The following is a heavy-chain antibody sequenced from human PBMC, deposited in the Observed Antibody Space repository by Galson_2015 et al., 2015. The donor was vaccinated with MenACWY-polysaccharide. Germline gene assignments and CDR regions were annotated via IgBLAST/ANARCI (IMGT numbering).Heavy chain of an antibody. CDR1: GFTFSSYA. D-gene: IGHD1-26*01. CDR3: ARDSGRTGSLDY. J-gene: IGHJ4*02. Sequence: SLRLSCAPSGFTFSSYAMAWVRQAPGKGLEWVSFIGSTYDTYYAESVKGRFASSRDNSKNTLYLQMNSLRADDTAIYFCARDSGRTGSLDYWGRGTLVTVSS. V-gene: IGHV3-23*01. CDR2: IGSTYDT.